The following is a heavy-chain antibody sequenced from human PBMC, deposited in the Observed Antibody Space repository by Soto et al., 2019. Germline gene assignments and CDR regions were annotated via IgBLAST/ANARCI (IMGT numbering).Heavy chain of an antibody. Sequence: PGGSLRLSCAASGFTFSSYGMHWVRQAPGKGLEWVAVIWYDGSNKYYADSVKGRFTISRDNSKNTLYLQMNSLRAEDTAVYYCASQIVVVPAATGDDAFDIWGQGTMVTVSS. V-gene: IGHV3-33*01. D-gene: IGHD2-2*01. CDR2: IWYDGSNK. J-gene: IGHJ3*02. CDR1: GFTFSSYG. CDR3: ASQIVVVPAATGDDAFDI.